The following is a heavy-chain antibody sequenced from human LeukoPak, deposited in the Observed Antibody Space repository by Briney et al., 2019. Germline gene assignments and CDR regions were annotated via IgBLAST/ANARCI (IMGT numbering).Heavy chain of an antibody. CDR2: INSDGSST. CDR3: ARSRGRLPQYYMDV. D-gene: IGHD5-12*01. V-gene: IGHV3-74*01. Sequence: PGGSLRLSCAASGFTFSSYWMHWVRHAPGKGLVWVSRINSDGSSTSYADSVKGRFTISRDNAKNTLYLQMNSLRAEDTAVYYCARSRGRLPQYYMDVWGKGTTVTVSS. J-gene: IGHJ6*03. CDR1: GFTFSSYW.